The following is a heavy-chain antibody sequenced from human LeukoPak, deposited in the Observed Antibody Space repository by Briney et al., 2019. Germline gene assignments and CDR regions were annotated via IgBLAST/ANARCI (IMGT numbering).Heavy chain of an antibody. CDR1: GDSISSYY. D-gene: IGHD3-16*01. J-gene: IGHJ4*02. CDR2: IYDSGKT. CDR3: ARGGGTLDY. Sequence: PSETLSLTCTVSGDSISSYYWSWTRQPPGKGLEWIGYIYDSGKTNYNASLISRVTISVDTSKNQFSLKLTSVTPADTAVYYCARGGGTLDYWGQGTLVTVSS. V-gene: IGHV4-59*01.